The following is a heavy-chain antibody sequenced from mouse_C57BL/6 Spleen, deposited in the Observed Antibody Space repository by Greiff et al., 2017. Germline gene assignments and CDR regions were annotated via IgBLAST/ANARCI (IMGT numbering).Heavy chain of an antibody. CDR1: GYAFSSSW. Sequence: QVQLQQSGPELVKPGASVKISCKASGYAFSSSWMNWVKQRPGKGLEWIGRIYPGDGDTNYNGKFKGKATLTDDKSSSTAYMQLSSLTSEYSAVYCCTRVCYYGSYGAYWGQGTLVTVSA. CDR2: IYPGDGDT. J-gene: IGHJ3*01. D-gene: IGHD2-1*01. V-gene: IGHV1-82*01. CDR3: TRVCYYGSYGAY.